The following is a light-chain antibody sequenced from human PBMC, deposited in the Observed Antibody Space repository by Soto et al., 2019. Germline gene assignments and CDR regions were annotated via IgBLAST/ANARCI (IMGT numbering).Light chain of an antibody. CDR1: QSVSSSY. Sequence: EIVLTQSPGTLSLSPGERATLSCRASQSVSSSYLAWYQQKPGQAPRLLIYGASSRATGIPHRFSGSGSGTDFNLTISRWEPEDFAVYYCEQYGSSPLWTVGQGTKVEIK. CDR3: EQYGSSPLWT. J-gene: IGKJ1*01. V-gene: IGKV3-20*01. CDR2: GAS.